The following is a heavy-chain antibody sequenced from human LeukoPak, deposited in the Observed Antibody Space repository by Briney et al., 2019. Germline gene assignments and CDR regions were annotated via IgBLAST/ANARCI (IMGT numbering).Heavy chain of an antibody. CDR1: GFTCTSSA. CDR2: IVVGSGNT. Sequence: ASVKVSCKASGFTCTSSAMQWVRQARGQRLEWIGWIVVGSGNTNYAQKFQERVTITRDMSTSTAYMELSSLRSEDTAVYYCAAETGDRLRVDYWGQGTLVTVSS. D-gene: IGHD7-27*01. V-gene: IGHV1-58*02. CDR3: AAETGDRLRVDY. J-gene: IGHJ4*02.